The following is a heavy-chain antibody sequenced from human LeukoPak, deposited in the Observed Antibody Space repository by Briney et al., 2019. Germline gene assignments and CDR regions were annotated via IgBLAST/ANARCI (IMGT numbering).Heavy chain of an antibody. CDR3: ARSDYYGSGPYYMDV. V-gene: IGHV4-4*07. CDR2: IYTGGAT. D-gene: IGHD3-10*01. CDR1: GGAITSYY. J-gene: IGHJ6*03. Sequence: SETLSLTCTVSGGAITSYYWSWIRQLAGKGLEWIGHIYTGGATNYNPSLKSRVTMSRDTSKNQFSLKLRSVTAADTAVYYCARSDYYGSGPYYMDVWGKGTTVSVS.